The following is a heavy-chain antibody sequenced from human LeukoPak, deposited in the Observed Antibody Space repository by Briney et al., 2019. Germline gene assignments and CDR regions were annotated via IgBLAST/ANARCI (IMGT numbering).Heavy chain of an antibody. V-gene: IGHV3-23*01. CDR2: ISGSGGST. Sequence: PGGSLRLSCAASGFAFSDYYMSWNRQAPGKGLEWVSAISGSGGSTYYADSVKGRFTISRDNSKNTLYLQMNSLRAEDTAVYYCAKVKWWLLWRGYYFDYWGQGTLVTVSS. J-gene: IGHJ4*02. CDR3: AKVKWWLLWRGYYFDY. D-gene: IGHD2-15*01. CDR1: GFAFSDYY.